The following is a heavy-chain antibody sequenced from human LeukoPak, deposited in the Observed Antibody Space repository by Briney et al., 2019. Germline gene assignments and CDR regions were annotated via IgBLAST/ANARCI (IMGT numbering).Heavy chain of an antibody. CDR1: GYTFSAYD. V-gene: IGHV1-8*01. CDR3: ARLSDTPAYYYSSGYYHIRY. D-gene: IGHD3-22*01. J-gene: IGHJ4*02. Sequence: ASVKVSCKASGYTFSAYDINWVRQGAGQGLEWIGWMNPDTGNTGCAQKFQGRVTMTRDTSKSIAYMELNSLRSEDTAVYYCARLSDTPAYYYSSGYYHIRYWGQGTLLTVSS. CDR2: MNPDTGNT.